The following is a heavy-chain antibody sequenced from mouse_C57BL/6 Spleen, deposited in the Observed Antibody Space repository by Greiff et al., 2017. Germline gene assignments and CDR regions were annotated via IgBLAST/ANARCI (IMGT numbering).Heavy chain of an antibody. Sequence: VQLQQSGPELVKPGASVKISCKASGYSFTGYYMNWVKQSPETSLEWIGEINPSTGGTTYNQKFKAKATLTVDKSSSTAYMQLKSLTSEDSAVYYCAAYYDYRSAMDYWGQGTSVTVSS. CDR1: GYSFTGYY. J-gene: IGHJ4*01. V-gene: IGHV1-42*01. CDR2: INPSTGGT. CDR3: AAYYDYRSAMDY. D-gene: IGHD2-4*01.